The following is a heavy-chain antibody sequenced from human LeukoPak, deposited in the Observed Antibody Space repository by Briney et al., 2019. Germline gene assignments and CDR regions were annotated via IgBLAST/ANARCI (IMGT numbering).Heavy chain of an antibody. CDR3: ARASTVTTDYYYYMDV. Sequence: SETLSLTCTVSGGSISSYYWNWIRQPPGKGLEWIGYIYYSGSTNYNSSLKSRVTISVDTSKNQFSLKLSSVTAADTAVYYCARASTVTTDYYYYMDVWGKGTTVTVSS. D-gene: IGHD4-11*01. V-gene: IGHV4-59*12. CDR1: GGSISSYY. CDR2: IYYSGST. J-gene: IGHJ6*03.